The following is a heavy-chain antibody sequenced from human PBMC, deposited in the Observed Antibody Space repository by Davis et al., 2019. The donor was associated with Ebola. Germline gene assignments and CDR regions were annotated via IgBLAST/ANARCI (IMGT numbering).Heavy chain of an antibody. D-gene: IGHD3-10*01. CDR3: ARGGTRANWFDP. CDR2: IKQDGSEK. J-gene: IGHJ5*02. V-gene: IGHV3-7*03. Sequence: GESLKISCAASGFTLNNYEMNWVRQAPGKGLEWVANIKQDGSEKYYVDSVKGRFTISRDNAKNSLYLQMNSLRADDTAVYYCARGGTRANWFDPWGQGTLVTVSS. CDR1: GFTLNNYE.